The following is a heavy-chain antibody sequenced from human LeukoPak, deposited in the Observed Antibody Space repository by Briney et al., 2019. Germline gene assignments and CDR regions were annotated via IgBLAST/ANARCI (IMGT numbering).Heavy chain of an antibody. Sequence: GESLKISCKGSGYSFTSYWIGWVRQMPGKGLEWMGTIYPGDSDTRYSPSFQGQVTISADKSISTAYLQWSSLKASDTAMYYCASHTSYYDSSGRDAFDIWGQGTMVTVSS. CDR1: GYSFTSYW. J-gene: IGHJ3*02. CDR3: ASHTSYYDSSGRDAFDI. V-gene: IGHV5-51*01. CDR2: IYPGDSDT. D-gene: IGHD3-22*01.